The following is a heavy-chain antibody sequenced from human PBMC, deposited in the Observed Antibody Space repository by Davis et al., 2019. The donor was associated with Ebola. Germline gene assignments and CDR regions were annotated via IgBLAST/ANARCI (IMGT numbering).Heavy chain of an antibody. CDR3: ARERGFMVRGVIIN. CDR2: IYYSGST. J-gene: IGHJ4*02. Sequence: SETLSLTCTVSGGSISSYYWSWIRQPPGKGLEWIGYIYYSGSTNYNPSLKSRVTISVDTSKNQFSLKLSSVTAADTAVYYCARERGFMVRGVIINWGQGTLVTVSS. D-gene: IGHD3-10*01. V-gene: IGHV4-59*12. CDR1: GGSISSYY.